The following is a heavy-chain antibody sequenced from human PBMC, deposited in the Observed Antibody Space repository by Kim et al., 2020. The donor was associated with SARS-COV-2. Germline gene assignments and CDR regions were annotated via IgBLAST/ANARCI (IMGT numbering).Heavy chain of an antibody. CDR3: ARAFGGNYLNWFDP. V-gene: IGHV3-30-3*01. J-gene: IGHJ5*02. CDR1: GFTFNNYA. Sequence: GGSLRLSCAASGFTFNNYAMHWVRHPPGKGLEWVAVISFDGSNEYYADSVKGRFTISRDNSQNTLYLQKDSLRAEDTAVYYCARAFGGNYLNWFDPWGRG. CDR2: ISFDGSNE. D-gene: IGHD3-16*01.